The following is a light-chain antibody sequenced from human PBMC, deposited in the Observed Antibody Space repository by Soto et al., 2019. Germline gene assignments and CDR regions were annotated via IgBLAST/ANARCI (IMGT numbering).Light chain of an antibody. V-gene: IGLV3-1*01. CDR1: KLGNKY. CDR2: QDN. J-gene: IGLJ3*02. CDR3: QAWDSMSYVV. Sequence: SYELTQPPSVSVSPGQTAIITCSGDKLGNKYTCWYQQKPGQSPVLVIYQDNKRPSGIPERFSGSNSGNTATLTISGTQAMDEADYYCQAWDSMSYVVFGGLTKLTVL.